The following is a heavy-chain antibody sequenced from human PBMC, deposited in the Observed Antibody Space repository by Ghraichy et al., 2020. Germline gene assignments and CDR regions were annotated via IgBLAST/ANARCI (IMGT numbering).Heavy chain of an antibody. CDR3: AKATSSGWYSRAPDPFDI. D-gene: IGHD6-19*01. Sequence: GGSLRLSCEASGFTFSNYAVSWVRQAPGKGLEWVSGISGGSSSTYYADSVKGRFTISRDNSKNTLFLQMHSLRAEDTALYYCAKATSSGWYSRAPDPFDIWAQGTMVTVPS. CDR2: ISGGSSST. J-gene: IGHJ3*02. CDR1: GFTFSNYA. V-gene: IGHV3-23*01.